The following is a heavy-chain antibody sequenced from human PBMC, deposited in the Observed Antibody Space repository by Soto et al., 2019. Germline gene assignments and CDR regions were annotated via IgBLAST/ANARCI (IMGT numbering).Heavy chain of an antibody. CDR3: AREGSRYSTSAKTVYNWFDP. D-gene: IGHD1-26*01. CDR1: GYTFTGYY. CDR2: INPNGGGT. V-gene: IGHV1-2*02. Sequence: QVQLVQSEAEVKKPGASVKVSCKASGYTFTGYYIHWVRQAPGQGLEWMGWINPNGGGTKHAQQVQGRVTMTRDTSIRAAYMEVSRLRSDDSAVYYCAREGSRYSTSAKTVYNWFDPWGQGTLVIVSS. J-gene: IGHJ5*02.